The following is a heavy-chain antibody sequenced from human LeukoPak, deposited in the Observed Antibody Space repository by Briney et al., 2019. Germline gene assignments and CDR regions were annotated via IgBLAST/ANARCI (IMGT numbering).Heavy chain of an antibody. CDR1: GYTFTSYG. CDR3: ARVKPWLDAFDI. CDR2: ISAYNGNT. V-gene: IGHV1-18*01. J-gene: IGHJ3*02. D-gene: IGHD5-12*01. Sequence: ASVKVSCKASGYTFTSYGISWVRQAPGQGLEWMGWISAYNGNTNYAQKLQGRVTMTTDTSTSTAYMELSRLRSDDTAVYYCARVKPWLDAFDIWGQGTMVTVSS.